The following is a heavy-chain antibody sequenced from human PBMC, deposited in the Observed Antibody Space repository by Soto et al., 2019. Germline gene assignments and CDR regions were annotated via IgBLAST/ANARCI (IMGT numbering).Heavy chain of an antibody. CDR2: IGTAGDT. V-gene: IGHV3-13*04. CDR3: ASVPGHPLSWDYYYGMDV. J-gene: IGHJ6*02. Sequence: GALRLYCATSGFTFSSYDMHWVRQATGKEKEWVSAIGTAGDTYYPGSVKGRFTISRENAKNFLYLQMNSLRAEDTALFYCASVPGHPLSWDYYYGMDVWGQGTTVTVYS. D-gene: IGHD6-13*01. CDR1: GFTFSSYD.